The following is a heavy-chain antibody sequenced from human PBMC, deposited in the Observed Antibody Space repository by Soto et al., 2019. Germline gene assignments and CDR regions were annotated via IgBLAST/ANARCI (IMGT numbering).Heavy chain of an antibody. V-gene: IGHV4-34*01. CDR1: GASFSTCY. CDR3: TGPYPYYFDS. J-gene: IGHJ4*02. Sequence: SEPVSLTCTAYGASFSTCYRSWIGQPPGKGLEWIGEINHSGNTNYNPSLMGRVTMSFDTSKNQFSLKLSSVTAADTAVYYCTGPYPYYFDSWGQGTLVTVSS. CDR2: INHSGNT.